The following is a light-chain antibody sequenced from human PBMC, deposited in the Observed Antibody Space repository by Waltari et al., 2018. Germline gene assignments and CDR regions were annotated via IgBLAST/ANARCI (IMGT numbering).Light chain of an antibody. CDR2: KAS. CDR1: QSISNW. CDR3: QQYNSYPWT. V-gene: IGKV1-5*03. Sequence: DIQMTQSPSTLSASVGDRVTIPCRASQSISNWLAWYQQKAGKAPKILIYKASSLESDVPSRFSGSGSGTEFTLNISSLQPDDFATYYCQQYNSYPWTFGQGTNVEIK. J-gene: IGKJ1*01.